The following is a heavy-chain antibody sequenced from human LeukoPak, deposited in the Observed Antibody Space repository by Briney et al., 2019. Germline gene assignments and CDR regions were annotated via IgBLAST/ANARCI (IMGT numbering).Heavy chain of an antibody. V-gene: IGHV4-39*01. J-gene: IGHJ5*02. D-gene: IGHD5-12*01. CDR3: ARGGESGYDT. CDR2: ICYTGNT. Sequence: SETLSLTCAVSGGSISSTKTCGDWIRQPPGTGMEWIGTICYTGNTYYKPSLKSRVTISVDSSKNQFSLKLGSVTAADTAVYYCARGGESGYDTWGQGSLVTVSS. CDR1: GGSISSTKTC.